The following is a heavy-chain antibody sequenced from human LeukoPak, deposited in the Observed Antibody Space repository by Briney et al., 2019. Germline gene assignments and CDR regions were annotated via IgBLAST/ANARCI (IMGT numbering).Heavy chain of an antibody. D-gene: IGHD6-13*01. CDR2: ISWNSGSI. J-gene: IGHJ4*02. V-gene: IGHV3-9*01. CDR3: AKDMSSQYSSSWYFDY. CDR1: GFTFDDYA. Sequence: GGSLRLSCAVSGFTFDDYAMHWVRQAPGKGLEWVSGISWNSGSIGYADSVKGRFTISRDNAKNSLYLQMNSLRAEDTALYYCAKDMSSQYSSSWYFDYWGQGTLVTVSS.